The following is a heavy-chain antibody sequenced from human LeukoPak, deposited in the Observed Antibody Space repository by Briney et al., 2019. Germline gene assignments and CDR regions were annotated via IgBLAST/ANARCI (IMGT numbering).Heavy chain of an antibody. Sequence: PGRSLRLSCAASGFTFSSYAMHWVRQAPGKGLEWVAVISYDGSNKYYADSVKGRFTISRDNAKNSLYLQMNSLRVEDTAVYYCGANLQGNTHGPGVYWGQGTLATVSS. CDR3: GANLQGNTHGPGVY. J-gene: IGHJ4*02. CDR1: GFTFSSYA. CDR2: ISYDGSNK. D-gene: IGHD1-14*01. V-gene: IGHV3-30-3*01.